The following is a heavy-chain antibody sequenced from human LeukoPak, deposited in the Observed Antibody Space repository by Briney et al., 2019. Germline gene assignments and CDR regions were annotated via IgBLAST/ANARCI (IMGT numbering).Heavy chain of an antibody. D-gene: IGHD2-2*01. CDR1: GYSITSYW. J-gene: IGHJ4*02. CDR2: IYPSDYDT. V-gene: IGHV5-51*07. Sequence: AASLKTSCKASGYSITSYWIVWLHQTPGKRLEMMGIIYPSDYDTRYHPSFESHVTLSADKSIRTACVQWRSLKASDTAMYYCARLLCSSTSCPDYRYFDYWGQGTLVTVSS. CDR3: ARLLCSSTSCPDYRYFDY.